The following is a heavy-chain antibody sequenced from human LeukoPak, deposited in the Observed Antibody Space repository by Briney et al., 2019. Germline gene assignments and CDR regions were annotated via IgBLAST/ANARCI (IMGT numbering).Heavy chain of an antibody. D-gene: IGHD6-19*01. CDR3: ARAVAGPNDAFDI. V-gene: IGHV1-2*02. Sequence: ASVKVSRKASGYTFTGYYMHWVRQAPGQGLEWMGWINPNSGGTNYAQKFQGRVTMTRDTSISTAYMELSRLRSDDTAVYYCARAVAGPNDAFDIWGQGTMVTVSS. J-gene: IGHJ3*02. CDR1: GYTFTGYY. CDR2: INPNSGGT.